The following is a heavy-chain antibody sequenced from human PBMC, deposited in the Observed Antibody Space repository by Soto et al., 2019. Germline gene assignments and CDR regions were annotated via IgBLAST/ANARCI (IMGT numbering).Heavy chain of an antibody. Sequence: ASVKVSCKASGYTFTSYYIHWVRQAPGQGLEWMGIINPSGGSTSYAQKLQGRVTMTRDTSTSTAYMELRSLRSEDTAVYYCARGGSGYYFDYWGQGTLVTVSS. D-gene: IGHD3-3*01. V-gene: IGHV1-46*01. CDR1: GYTFTSYY. J-gene: IGHJ4*02. CDR2: INPSGGST. CDR3: ARGGSGYYFDY.